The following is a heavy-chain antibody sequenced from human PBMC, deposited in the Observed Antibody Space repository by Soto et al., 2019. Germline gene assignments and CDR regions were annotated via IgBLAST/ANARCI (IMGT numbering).Heavy chain of an antibody. Sequence: PSETRSGTWAVYGGSFSCYYWSGIRQPPGKGLEWIGEINHSGSTNDNPSLKSRVTISVDTSKNQFSLKLSSVTAADTAVYYCARDVVPPAIPRGVRDWFDPWGQGTLVPVSP. CDR3: ARDVVPPAIPRGVRDWFDP. V-gene: IGHV4-34*01. CDR2: INHSGST. J-gene: IGHJ5*02. CDR1: GGSFSCYY. D-gene: IGHD2-2*02.